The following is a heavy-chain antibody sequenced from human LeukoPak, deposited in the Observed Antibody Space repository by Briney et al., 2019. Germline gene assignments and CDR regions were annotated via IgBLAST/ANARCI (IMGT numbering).Heavy chain of an antibody. CDR1: GFTFGDYA. Sequence: GGSLRLSCAASGFTFGDYAMHWVRPAPGKGLEWVSGITWHSGSRGYADSVKGRFTISRDNSKNTLYLQMNSLRAEDTAVYYCANKVAIVGATFDYWGQGTLVTVSS. V-gene: IGHV3-9*01. J-gene: IGHJ4*02. CDR2: ITWHSGSR. CDR3: ANKVAIVGATFDY. D-gene: IGHD1-26*01.